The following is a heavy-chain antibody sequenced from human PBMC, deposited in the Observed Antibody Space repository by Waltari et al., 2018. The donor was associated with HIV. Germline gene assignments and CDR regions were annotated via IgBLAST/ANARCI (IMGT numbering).Heavy chain of an antibody. D-gene: IGHD3-22*01. CDR3: AKDDSTGSSGYYPFHY. CDR2: MRGSGGST. Sequence: EVHLVESGGGLVQPGGSLSLSCAASGFTFSNYVMNWVRQAPGKGLEWVSAMRGSGGSTYYADSVKGRFTISRDNSKNTLYLQMNSLRAEDTAVYYCAKDDSTGSSGYYPFHYWGQGTLITVSS. CDR1: GFTFSNYV. J-gene: IGHJ4*02. V-gene: IGHV3-23*04.